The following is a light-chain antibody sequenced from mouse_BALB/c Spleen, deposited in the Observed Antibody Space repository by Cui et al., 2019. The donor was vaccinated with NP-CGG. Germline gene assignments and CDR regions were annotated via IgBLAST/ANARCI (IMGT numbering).Light chain of an antibody. V-gene: IGLV1*01. CDR1: TRAVTSSNY. J-gene: IGLJ1*01. CDR3: ALWYSNHWV. CDR2: GTI. Sequence: QAVVTQASALNTSPGETVTLTCRSSTRAVTSSNYANWVQEKPDHLFTGLIGGTINRAPGVPARFSGSLIGDKAALTITGAQTEDEAIYFCALWYSNHWVFGGGTKLTVL.